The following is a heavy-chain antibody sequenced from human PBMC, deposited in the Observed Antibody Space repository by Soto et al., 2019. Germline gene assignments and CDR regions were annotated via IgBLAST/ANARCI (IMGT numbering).Heavy chain of an antibody. Sequence: SLRLSCAASGFTFSDYYMSWIRQAPGKGLEWFSYISSSGDIIYYADSVKGRFTISRDNAKNSLYLQMNSLRAEDTAVYYCARDLGYYDSSGYFDSWGLGTLVTVSS. J-gene: IGHJ4*02. CDR3: ARDLGYYDSSGYFDS. CDR2: ISSSGDII. D-gene: IGHD3-22*01. CDR1: GFTFSDYY. V-gene: IGHV3-11*01.